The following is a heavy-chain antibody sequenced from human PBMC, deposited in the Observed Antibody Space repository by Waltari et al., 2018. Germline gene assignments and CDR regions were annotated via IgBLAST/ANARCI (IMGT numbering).Heavy chain of an antibody. CDR2: ISYGSSAI. V-gene: IGHV3-48*01. CDR3: ASVTNGMDY. Sequence: EVHLVESGGGLVQPGGSLRLSCAASGFTFSIYSLNWVRQAPGKCLEWVSYISYGSSAIYYADSVKGRFTISRDDAESLLYLQMNSPRPEDTAVYYCASVTNGMDYWGQGTLVTVSS. J-gene: IGHJ4*02. CDR1: GFTFSIYS. D-gene: IGHD2-21*02.